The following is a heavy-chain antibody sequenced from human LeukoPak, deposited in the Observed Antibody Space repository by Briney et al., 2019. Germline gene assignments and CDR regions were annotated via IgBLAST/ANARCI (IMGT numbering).Heavy chain of an antibody. D-gene: IGHD6-6*01. Sequence: SETLSLTCTVSGGSISSSYWSWIRQPPGNGLEWIGYIYYSGSTNYNPSLKSRVTISVDTSKNQFSLKLSSVTAADTAVYYCASDRGYSSSSNFLDYWGQGTLVTVSS. CDR3: ASDRGYSSSSNFLDY. V-gene: IGHV4-59*01. J-gene: IGHJ4*02. CDR2: IYYSGST. CDR1: GGSISSSY.